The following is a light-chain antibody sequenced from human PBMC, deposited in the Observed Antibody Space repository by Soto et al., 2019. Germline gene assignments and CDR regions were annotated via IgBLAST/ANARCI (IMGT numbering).Light chain of an antibody. J-gene: IGLJ1*01. CDR1: SSDVGGYNY. CDR2: DVS. CDR3: FSNAGSWTFV. V-gene: IGLV2-11*01. Sequence: QSALTQPGSVSGSPGQSVTISCTGTSSDVGGYNYVSWYQQHPGKAHKLMIYDVSKRPSGVPNRFSGSKSGNAASLTISGLQAEDEADYYCFSNAGSWTFVFGTGTKLTVL.